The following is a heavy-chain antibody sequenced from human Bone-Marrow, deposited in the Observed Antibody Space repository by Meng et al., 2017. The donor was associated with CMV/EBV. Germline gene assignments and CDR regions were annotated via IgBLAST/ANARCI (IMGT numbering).Heavy chain of an antibody. CDR1: GGSISSSSYY. CDR2: INHSGST. J-gene: IGHJ5*02. CDR3: ARGRSRTGTRGWFDP. V-gene: IGHV4-39*07. Sequence: SETLSLTCTVSGGSISSSSYYWGWIRQPPGKGLEWIGEINHSGSTNYNPSLKSRVTISVDTSKNQFSLKLSSVTAAVTAVYYCARGRSRTGTRGWFDPWGQGTLVTVSS. D-gene: IGHD1/OR15-1a*01.